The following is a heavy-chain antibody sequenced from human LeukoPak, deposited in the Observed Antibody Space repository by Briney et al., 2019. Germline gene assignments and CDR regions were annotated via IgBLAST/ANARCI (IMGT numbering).Heavy chain of an antibody. J-gene: IGHJ4*02. V-gene: IGHV3-7*01. D-gene: IGHD2-15*01. CDR3: ARDWVVVAATQTYYFDY. CDR2: IKQDGSEK. Sequence: GGSLRLSCAASRFTLSSYRMSWVRQAPGKGLEWVANIKQDGSEKYYVDSVKGRFTISRDNAKNSLYLQMNSLRAEDTAVYYCARDWVVVAATQTYYFDYWGQGTLVTVSS. CDR1: RFTLSSYR.